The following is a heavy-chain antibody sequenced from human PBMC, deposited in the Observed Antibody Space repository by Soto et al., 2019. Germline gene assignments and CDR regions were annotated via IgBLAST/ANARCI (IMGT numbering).Heavy chain of an antibody. CDR2: IYSRGTT. Sequence: ETLSLTCSVSGGTISSYYWSWIRQPPGKGLEWIGYIYSRGTTSYNPSLKSRATILVDTSKNQFSLRLTSVTATDTAVYYCATGRISRGLDVWGQGTTVTVSS. V-gene: IGHV4-59*12. CDR1: GGTISSYY. CDR3: ATGRISRGLDV. J-gene: IGHJ6*02.